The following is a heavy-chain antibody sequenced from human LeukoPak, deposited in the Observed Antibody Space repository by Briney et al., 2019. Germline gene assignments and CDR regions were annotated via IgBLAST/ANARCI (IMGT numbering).Heavy chain of an antibody. D-gene: IGHD6-13*01. CDR1: GFTFSNAW. CDR3: AKPGVGVAAGPGGYFDY. CDR2: IKSKTDGGTT. Sequence: GGSLRLSCAASGFTFSNAWMNWVRQAPGKGLEWVGRIKSKTDGGTTDYAAPVKGRFTISRDNSKNTLFLQMNSLRADDTAVYYCAKPGVGVAAGPGGYFDYWGQGTLITVSS. J-gene: IGHJ4*02. V-gene: IGHV3-15*07.